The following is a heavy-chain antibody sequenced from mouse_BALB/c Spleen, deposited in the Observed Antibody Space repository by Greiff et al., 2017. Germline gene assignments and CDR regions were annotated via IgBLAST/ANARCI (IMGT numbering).Heavy chain of an antibody. CDR2: IDTSDSYT. CDR3: ASPYSWYFDV. Sequence: VQLQQPGAELVMPGASVKMSCKASGYTFTDYWMHWVKQRPGQGLEWIGAIDTSDSYTSYNQKFKGKATLTVDKSSSTAYMQLSSLTSEDSAVYYCASPYSWYFDVWGAGTTVTVSS. J-gene: IGHJ1*01. CDR1: GYTFTDYW. V-gene: IGHV1-69*01. D-gene: IGHD2-10*01.